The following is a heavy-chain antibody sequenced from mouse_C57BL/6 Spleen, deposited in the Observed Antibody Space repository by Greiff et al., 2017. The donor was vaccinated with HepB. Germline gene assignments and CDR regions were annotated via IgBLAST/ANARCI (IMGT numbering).Heavy chain of an antibody. V-gene: IGHV1-50*01. Sequence: VQLQQPGAELVKPGASVKLSCKASGYTFTSYWMQWVKQRPGQGLEWIGEIDPSDSYTNYNQKFKGKATLTVDTSSSTAYMQLSSLTSEDSAVYYCARRYGYDGGYYFDYWGQGTTLTVSS. CDR3: ARRYGYDGGYYFDY. D-gene: IGHD2-2*01. CDR1: GYTFTSYW. J-gene: IGHJ2*01. CDR2: IDPSDSYT.